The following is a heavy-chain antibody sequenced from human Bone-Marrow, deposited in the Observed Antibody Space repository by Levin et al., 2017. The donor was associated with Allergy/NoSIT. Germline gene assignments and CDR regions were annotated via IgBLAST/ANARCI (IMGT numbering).Heavy chain of an antibody. J-gene: IGHJ5*02. CDR2: MYYTGTS. D-gene: IGHD3-10*01. V-gene: IGHV4-30-2*01. CDR1: GGSISSGPYC. CDR3: ARGFRAVNWFDP. Sequence: SETLSLTCDVSGGSISSGPYCWSWIRQAPGKGLEWIGHMYYTGTSNNNPSLRSRITLSVDTSKNQFSLRLTSVSAADTAVYYCARGFRAVNWFDPWGPGSLVTVSS.